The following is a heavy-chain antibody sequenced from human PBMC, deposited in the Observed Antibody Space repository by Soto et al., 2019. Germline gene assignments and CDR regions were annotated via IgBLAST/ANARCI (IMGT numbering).Heavy chain of an antibody. Sequence: GGSLRLSCAASGFAFSSHPMSWVRQAPERGLEWVSGISDGGDLTYNADSVKGRFTISRDNSKNILFLQMNSLRAEDTALYYCARRAFGSSRSFDLWGQGTMGTVSS. J-gene: IGHJ3*01. CDR2: ISDGGDLT. CDR1: GFAFSSHP. CDR3: ARRAFGSSRSFDL. D-gene: IGHD6-6*01. V-gene: IGHV3-23*01.